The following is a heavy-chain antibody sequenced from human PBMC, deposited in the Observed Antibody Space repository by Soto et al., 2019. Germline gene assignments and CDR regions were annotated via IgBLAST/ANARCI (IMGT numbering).Heavy chain of an antibody. Sequence: XGTLSLTCTVSGGSISSYYWSWIRQPAGKGLEWIGRIYTSGSTNYNPSLKSRVTMSVDTSKNEFSLHLTSVTAADTAVYYCARLYSGSYQPDYWGRGTLVTVSS. CDR2: IYTSGST. D-gene: IGHD1-26*01. CDR3: ARLYSGSYQPDY. J-gene: IGHJ4*02. CDR1: GGSISSYY. V-gene: IGHV4-4*07.